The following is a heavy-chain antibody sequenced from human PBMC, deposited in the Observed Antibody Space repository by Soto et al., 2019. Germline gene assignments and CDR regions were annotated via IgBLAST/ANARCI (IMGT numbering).Heavy chain of an antibody. V-gene: IGHV2-5*02. D-gene: IGHD5-12*01. Sequence: QITLKESGPSLVKPTQTLTLTCTFSGFSLSTTGVGVGWIRQPPGKALEWLALIFWDDDKRYSPSLKNRLTITKDTSKNQVVLTMTNMDPVDTATYYCARLRWVQLRGPKYYFDDWGQGTLVTVSS. CDR1: GFSLSTTGVG. CDR2: IFWDDDK. J-gene: IGHJ4*02. CDR3: ARLRWVQLRGPKYYFDD.